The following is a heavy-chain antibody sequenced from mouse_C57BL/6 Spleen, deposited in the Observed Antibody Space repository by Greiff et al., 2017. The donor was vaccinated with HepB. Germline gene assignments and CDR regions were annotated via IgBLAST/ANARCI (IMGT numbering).Heavy chain of an antibody. Sequence: QVQLKQSGPELVKPGASVKISCKASGYAFSSSWMNWVKQRPGKGLEWIGRIYPGDGDTNYNGKFKGKATLTADKSSSTAYMQLSSLTSEDSAVYVGARWYYYGSSYVNFDVWGTGTTVTVSS. D-gene: IGHD1-1*01. J-gene: IGHJ1*03. CDR1: GYAFSSSW. CDR3: ARWYYYGSSYVNFDV. CDR2: IYPGDGDT. V-gene: IGHV1-82*01.